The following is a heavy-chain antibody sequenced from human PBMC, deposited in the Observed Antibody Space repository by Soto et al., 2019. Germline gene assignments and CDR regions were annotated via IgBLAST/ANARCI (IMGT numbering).Heavy chain of an antibody. CDR2: INPSGGST. Sequence: ASVKVSCKASGYTFTSCDIHWVRQAPGQGLEWMGIINPSGGSTSYAQKFQGRVTMTRDTSTSTVYMELSSLRSEDTAVYYCARVGPDSDPPFDYWGQGTLVTVSS. V-gene: IGHV1-46*01. CDR3: ARVGPDSDPPFDY. J-gene: IGHJ4*02. D-gene: IGHD2-21*01. CDR1: GYTFTSCD.